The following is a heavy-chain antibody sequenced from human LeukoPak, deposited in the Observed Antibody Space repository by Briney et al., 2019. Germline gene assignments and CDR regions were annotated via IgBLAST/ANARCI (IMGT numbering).Heavy chain of an antibody. D-gene: IGHD3-9*01. V-gene: IGHV4-39*01. CDR1: GGPISSSRYY. J-gene: IGHJ5*02. CDR2: IYYSGGT. Sequence: PSETLSLTCTVSGGPISSSRYYWGWIRQPPGKGLEWIGSIYYSGGTYYNPSHKSRVTVSVDTSKNQFSLKLSAVTAADTAVYYCARRSDSLGFDPWGQGTLVTVSS. CDR3: ARRSDSLGFDP.